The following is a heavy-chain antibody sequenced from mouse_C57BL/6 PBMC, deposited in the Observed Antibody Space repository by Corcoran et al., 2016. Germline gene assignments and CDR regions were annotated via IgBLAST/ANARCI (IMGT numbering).Heavy chain of an antibody. J-gene: IGHJ2*01. CDR2: INPYNGGT. CDR3: ARWVLPNPNYFDY. D-gene: IGHD2-3*01. Sequence: EVQLQQSGPVLVKPGASVKMSCKASGYTFTDYYMNWVKQSHGKSLEWIGVINPYNGGTSYNQKFKGKATLTVDKSSSTAYMELNSLTSEDSAVYYCARWVLPNPNYFDYWDQGSTLTVSS. CDR1: GYTFTDYY. V-gene: IGHV1-19*01.